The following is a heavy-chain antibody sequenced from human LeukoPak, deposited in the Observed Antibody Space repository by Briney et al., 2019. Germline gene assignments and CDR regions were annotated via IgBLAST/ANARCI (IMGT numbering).Heavy chain of an antibody. D-gene: IGHD4-17*01. CDR2: INHSGST. J-gene: IGHJ3*02. CDR3: GLGRYGDYDYAFDI. V-gene: IGHV4-34*01. Sequence: PSETLSLTCAVYGGSFSGYYWSWIRQPPGKGLEWIGEINHSGSTNYNPSLKSRVTISVDTSKNQFSLKLSSVTAADTAVYYCGLGRYGDYDYAFDIWGQGTMVTVSS. CDR1: GGSFSGYY.